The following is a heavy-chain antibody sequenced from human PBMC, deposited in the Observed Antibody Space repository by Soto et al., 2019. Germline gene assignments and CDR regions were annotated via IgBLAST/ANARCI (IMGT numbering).Heavy chain of an antibody. J-gene: IGHJ5*02. CDR1: GYTFTSYG. V-gene: IGHV1-18*01. CDR2: ISAYNGNT. D-gene: IGHD6-13*01. Sequence: ASVKVSCKASGYTFTSYGISWVRQAPGQGLEWMGWISAYNGNTNYAQKLQGRVTMTTDTSTSTAYMELRSLRSDDTAVYYCARDMAFVVSWCKPSCFDPWGQGILVTVFS. CDR3: ARDMAFVVSWCKPSCFDP.